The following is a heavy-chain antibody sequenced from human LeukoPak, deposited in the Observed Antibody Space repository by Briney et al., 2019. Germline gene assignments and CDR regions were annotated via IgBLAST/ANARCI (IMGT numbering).Heavy chain of an antibody. CDR2: LNSDGSFA. CDR3: AKRSANGGGSGHFDY. D-gene: IGHD4-23*01. Sequence: GGSLRLSCVASGFTFSSYWMHWVRQAPGKGLVWVSGLNSDGSFATYADSVKGRFTISRDNSKNTLYLQMDSLRAEDTAVYYCAKRSANGGGSGHFDYWGQGTPVTVSS. CDR1: GFTFSSYW. J-gene: IGHJ4*02. V-gene: IGHV3-74*03.